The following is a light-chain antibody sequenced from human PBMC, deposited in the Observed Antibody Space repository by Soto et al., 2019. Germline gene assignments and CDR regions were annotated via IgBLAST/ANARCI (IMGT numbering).Light chain of an antibody. Sequence: DIQMTQSPSSLSASVGDRVTITCRASQGISNFLAWNQKKPGKVPELLIYTAHTLQSEVPSRFSGSGSGTEFTVTIRSLQPGGVETYYCQRYNSAPLTFGGGTKVEIQ. CDR3: QRYNSAPLT. CDR2: TAH. V-gene: IGKV1-27*01. CDR1: QGISNF. J-gene: IGKJ4*01.